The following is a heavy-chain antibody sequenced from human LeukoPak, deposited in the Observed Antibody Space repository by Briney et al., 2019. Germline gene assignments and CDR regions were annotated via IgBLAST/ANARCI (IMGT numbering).Heavy chain of an antibody. Sequence: SQTLSLTCTVSGGFISSGSYYWSWIRQPAGKGLEWIGRIYTSGSTNYNPSLKSRVTISVDTSKNQFSLKLSSVTAADTAVYYCARDRLYGSGSFPMDVWGKGTTVTVSS. CDR1: GGFISSGSYY. J-gene: IGHJ6*04. V-gene: IGHV4-61*02. D-gene: IGHD3-10*01. CDR2: IYTSGST. CDR3: ARDRLYGSGSFPMDV.